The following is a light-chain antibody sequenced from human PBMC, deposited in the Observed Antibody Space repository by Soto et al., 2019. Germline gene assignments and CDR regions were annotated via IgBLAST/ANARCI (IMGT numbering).Light chain of an antibody. Sequence: SVMTQSPDSLAVSLGERATXXXXXXXXXXYSFNNKNYLAWYQQKPGQPPKLFIYWASTRESGVPDRFSGSGSGTDFTLTISSLQVEDVALYYCQQYYSSPVTFGQGTRLEI. V-gene: IGKV4-1*01. CDR1: XXXXYSFNNKNY. CDR2: WAS. CDR3: QQYYSSPVT. J-gene: IGKJ5*01.